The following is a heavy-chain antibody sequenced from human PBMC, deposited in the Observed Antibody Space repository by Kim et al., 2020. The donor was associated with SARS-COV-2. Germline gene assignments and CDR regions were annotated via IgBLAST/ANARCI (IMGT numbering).Heavy chain of an antibody. CDR3: ARFEVVPQAVWDV. Sequence: KYAQKFQGRVTMSRETSTSTAYMELSRLRSDDTAVYFCARFEVVPQAVWDVWGQGTRVTVFS. D-gene: IGHD2-2*01. J-gene: IGHJ6*01. V-gene: IGHV1-2*02.